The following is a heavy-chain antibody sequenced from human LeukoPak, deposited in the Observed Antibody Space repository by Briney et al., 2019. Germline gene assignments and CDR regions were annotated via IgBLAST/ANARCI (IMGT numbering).Heavy chain of an antibody. CDR1: GGSFSGYC. Sequence: SETLSLTCAVYGGSFSGYCWSWIRQPPGKGLEWIGEINHSGSTNYNPSLKSRVTISVDKSKNQFSLKLSSVTAADTAVYYCARRQAVAGDYWGQGTLVTVSS. CDR3: ARRQAVAGDY. V-gene: IGHV4-34*01. CDR2: INHSGST. J-gene: IGHJ4*02. D-gene: IGHD6-19*01.